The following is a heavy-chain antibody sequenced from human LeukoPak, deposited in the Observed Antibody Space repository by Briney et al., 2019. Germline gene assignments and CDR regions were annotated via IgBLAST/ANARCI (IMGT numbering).Heavy chain of an antibody. J-gene: IGHJ4*02. CDR3: AKSRAVVPAAIPVCFDY. CDR2: ISWNSGSI. D-gene: IGHD2-2*02. CDR1: GFTFDDYA. Sequence: GRSLRLSCAAPGFTFDDYAMHWVRQAPGKGLEWASGISWNSGSIGYADSVKGRFTISRDNAKNSLYLQMNSLRAEDTALYYCAKSRAVVPAAIPVCFDYWGQGTLVTVSS. V-gene: IGHV3-9*01.